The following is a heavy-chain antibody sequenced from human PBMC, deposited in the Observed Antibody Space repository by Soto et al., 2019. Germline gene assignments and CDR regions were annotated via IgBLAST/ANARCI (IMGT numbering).Heavy chain of an antibody. CDR1: GFNFKSNG. J-gene: IGHJ4*02. CDR3: AKTMGDSRYYIDY. CDR2: ISYDGSVK. Sequence: GGSLRLSCAASGFNFKSNGIHWVRRAPGKGLEWLALISYDGSVKHYGEAVKGRFDVSRDNSKNTVFLQMNTLSPEDTATYYCAKTMGDSRYYIDYWGQGTPVSGS. D-gene: IGHD3-22*01. V-gene: IGHV3-30*18.